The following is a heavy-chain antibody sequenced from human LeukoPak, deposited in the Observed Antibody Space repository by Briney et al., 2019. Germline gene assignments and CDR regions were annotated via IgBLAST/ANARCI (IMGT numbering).Heavy chain of an antibody. Sequence: ASVKVSCKASGYTFTSYYMHLVRQAPGQGLEWMGIINPSGGSTSYAQKIQGRVTMTRDTSTSTVYMELSSRRSEDTAVYYCARVGGGDTWNYWGQGTLVTVSS. D-gene: IGHD2-21*02. V-gene: IGHV1-46*03. CDR1: GYTFTSYY. J-gene: IGHJ4*02. CDR3: ARVGGGDTWNY. CDR2: INPSGGST.